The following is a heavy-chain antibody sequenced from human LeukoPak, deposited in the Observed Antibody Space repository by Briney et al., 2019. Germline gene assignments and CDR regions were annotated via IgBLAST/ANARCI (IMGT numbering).Heavy chain of an antibody. J-gene: IGHJ4*02. CDR2: ISSSSSYI. Sequence: GGSLRLSCAASGFTFSSYSMNWVRQAPGKGLEWVSSISSSSSYIYYADSVKGRFTISRDNAKNSLYLQMNSLRAEDTAVYYCARLVMVATMEYFDYWGQGTLVTVSS. V-gene: IGHV3-21*01. CDR3: ARLVMVATMEYFDY. CDR1: GFTFSSYS. D-gene: IGHD5-12*01.